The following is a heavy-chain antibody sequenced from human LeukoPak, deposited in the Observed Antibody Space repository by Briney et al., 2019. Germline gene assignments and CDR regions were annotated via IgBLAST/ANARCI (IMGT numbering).Heavy chain of an antibody. J-gene: IGHJ2*01. Sequence: QPGGSLRLSCAASGFTFSNYNINWVRQAPGKGLEWVSYISTSGRAIFYADSVKGRFTISRDNSKNTLYLQINSLRAEDTAVYFCAKDRSGLNRYFDLWGRGTLVTVSS. CDR2: ISTSGRAI. CDR1: GFTFSNYN. D-gene: IGHD6-19*01. CDR3: AKDRSGLNRYFDL. V-gene: IGHV3-48*01.